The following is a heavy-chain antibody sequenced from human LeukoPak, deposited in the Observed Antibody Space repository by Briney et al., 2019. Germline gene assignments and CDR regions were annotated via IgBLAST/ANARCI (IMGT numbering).Heavy chain of an antibody. D-gene: IGHD3-9*01. V-gene: IGHV4-31*03. J-gene: IGHJ4*02. CDR2: IYYSGST. CDR3: ARESIYDILTGYRVFDY. Sequence: SQTLSLTCTVSGGSISSGGYYWSWIRQHPGKGLEWIGYIYYSGSTYYNPSPKSRVTISVDTSKNQFSLKLSSVTAADTAVYYCARESIYDILTGYRVFDYWGQGTLVTVSS. CDR1: GGSISSGGYY.